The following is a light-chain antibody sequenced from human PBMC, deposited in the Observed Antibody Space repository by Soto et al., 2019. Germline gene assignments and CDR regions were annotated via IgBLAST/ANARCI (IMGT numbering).Light chain of an antibody. V-gene: IGLV2-14*01. CDR2: VVT. J-gene: IGLJ1*01. CDR1: SSDVGGYNY. CDR3: RSYTSASTLLYL. Sequence: QSALTQPASVSGSPGQSITISCTGTSSDVGGYNYVSWYQQHPGIAPKLLTYVVTNRPSGVSTRISGSKSGNTASLTISGLQAEDEADYLCRSYTSASTLLYLFGTGTKVTVL.